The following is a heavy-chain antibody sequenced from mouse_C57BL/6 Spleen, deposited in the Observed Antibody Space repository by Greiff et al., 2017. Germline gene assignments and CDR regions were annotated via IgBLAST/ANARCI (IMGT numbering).Heavy chain of an antibody. CDR2: INPNNGGT. V-gene: IGHV1-22*01. CDR3: ARGDLPPFAY. CDR1: GYTFTDYN. Sequence: DVQLVESGPELVKPGASVKMSCKASGYTFTDYNMHWVKQSHGKSLEWIGYINPNNGGTSYNQKFKGKATLTVNKSSSTAYMQLRSLTSEDSAVYYCARGDLPPFAYWGQGTLVTVSA. J-gene: IGHJ3*01.